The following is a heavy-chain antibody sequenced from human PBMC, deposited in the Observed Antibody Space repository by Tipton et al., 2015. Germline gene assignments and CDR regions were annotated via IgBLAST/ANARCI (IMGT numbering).Heavy chain of an antibody. CDR2: IYPGDSET. D-gene: IGHD2-8*02. J-gene: IGHJ4*02. Sequence: VQLVQSGGEVKKPGESLKISCKVSGYTFSNHWIGWVRQMPGKGLEWVGIIYPGDSETRYSPSFQGQVTISADKSISTAYLQWNSLKASDTAMYYCARLGLDTSWWVDYWGQGTLVTVSS. CDR1: GYTFSNHW. CDR3: ARLGLDTSWWVDY. V-gene: IGHV5-51*01.